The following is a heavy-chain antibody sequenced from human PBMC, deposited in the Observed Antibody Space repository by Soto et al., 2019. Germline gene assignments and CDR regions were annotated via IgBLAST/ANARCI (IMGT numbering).Heavy chain of an antibody. CDR3: ARAYFSFDTCSPYNWIDP. Sequence: SETLSLTCTVSGGSISSYYWNWIRQSPGKGLEWIGYIYYSGSTKYNPSLESRVTISVDTSKNRFSLKLSSVTAADTAVYYCARAYFSFDTCSPYNWIDPWGQGILVTVSS. V-gene: IGHV4-59*08. J-gene: IGHJ5*02. CDR1: GGSISSYY. CDR2: IYYSGST. D-gene: IGHD2-15*01.